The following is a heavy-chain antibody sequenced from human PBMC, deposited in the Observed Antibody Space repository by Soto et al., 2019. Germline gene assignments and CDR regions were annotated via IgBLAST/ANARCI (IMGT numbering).Heavy chain of an antibody. CDR2: IYYSGST. Sequence: QVQLQESGPGLVKPSQTLSLTCSVSGGSISSGGYYWSWIRQHPGKGLEWIGFIYYSGSTYYNPSLKGRVTITIDTSKNQFSLRLRSVTAAETAVYYCARGDTAGGVIMDGWVDLWGQGTLVTVSS. CDR3: ARGDTAGGVIMDGWVDL. D-gene: IGHD3-10*01. J-gene: IGHJ5*02. V-gene: IGHV4-31*03. CDR1: GGSISSGGYY.